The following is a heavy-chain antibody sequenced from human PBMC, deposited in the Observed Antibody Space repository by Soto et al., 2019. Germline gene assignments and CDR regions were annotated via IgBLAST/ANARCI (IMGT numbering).Heavy chain of an antibody. V-gene: IGHV1-8*01. Sequence: QVQLVQSGAEVKKPGASVKVSCKASGYIFTSYDINWVRQATGQGLEWVGWMNPKRGNTDYAQKYEGRVTITRNTSSSTAYMELSSLRSDDTAVYYFAIAPEYSSTCDFYCYYMDVWGNGTMVAVS. CDR2: MNPKRGNT. CDR1: GYIFTSYD. CDR3: AIAPEYSSTCDFYCYYMDV. J-gene: IGHJ6*03. D-gene: IGHD6-13*01.